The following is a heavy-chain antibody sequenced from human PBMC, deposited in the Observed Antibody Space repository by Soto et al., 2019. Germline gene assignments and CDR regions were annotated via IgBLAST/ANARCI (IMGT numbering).Heavy chain of an antibody. CDR1: GFTFSSYG. V-gene: IGHV3-30*18. CDR3: AKLLIVVVPAATTPKDAFDI. CDR2: ISYDGSNK. D-gene: IGHD2-2*01. J-gene: IGHJ3*02. Sequence: QVQLLESGGGVVQPGRSLRLSCAASGFTFSSYGMHWVRQAPGKGLEWVAVISYDGSNKYYADSVKGRFTISRDNSKNKLYLQMNSLRAEDTAVYYCAKLLIVVVPAATTPKDAFDIWCQGTMVTVSS.